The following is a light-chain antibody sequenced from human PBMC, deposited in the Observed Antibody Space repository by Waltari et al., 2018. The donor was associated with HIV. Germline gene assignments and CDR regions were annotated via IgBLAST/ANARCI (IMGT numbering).Light chain of an antibody. Sequence: QSALTQPASVSGSPGQSITVSCTGAVEPYDLVSWYQVHPGRAPKLIIHDVTKRPSGVSSRFSASKSGNTASLTISGLEAEDESLYYCCTFSGRSSTWVFGGGTQVTVL. CDR3: CTFSGRSSTWV. J-gene: IGLJ3*02. CDR2: DVT. CDR1: AVEPYDL. V-gene: IGLV2-23*02.